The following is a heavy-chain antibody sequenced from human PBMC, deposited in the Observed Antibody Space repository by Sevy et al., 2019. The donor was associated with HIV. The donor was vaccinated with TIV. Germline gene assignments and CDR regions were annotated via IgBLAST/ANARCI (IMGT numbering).Heavy chain of an antibody. V-gene: IGHV4-39*01. Sequence: SETLSLTCTVSGASIRDSSYYWAWIRQPPGKGLEWIGNIYSYGETYYNSSLKSRVTISVDTSKNQFSLSLTSVTAADTAIYFSVRSMEQQLDAFDIWGQGTMVTVSS. CDR1: GASIRDSSYY. D-gene: IGHD6-13*01. CDR3: VRSMEQQLDAFDI. CDR2: IYSYGET. J-gene: IGHJ3*02.